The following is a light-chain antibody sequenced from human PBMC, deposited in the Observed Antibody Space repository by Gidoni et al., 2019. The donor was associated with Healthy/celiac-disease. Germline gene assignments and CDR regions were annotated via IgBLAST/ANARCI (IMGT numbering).Light chain of an antibody. CDR2: AAS. V-gene: IGKV1-39*01. J-gene: IGKJ3*01. CDR1: QSSSSY. Sequence: DIQITLSPSSLSASVVDRVTITCRASQSSSSYLNWYQQKPGKAPKRLINAASSLQSRVTSRFSGSGCGTDVTITISSRQQEEYATDYCQQSYSTPPLFTFGPGTKVDIK. CDR3: QQSYSTPPLFT.